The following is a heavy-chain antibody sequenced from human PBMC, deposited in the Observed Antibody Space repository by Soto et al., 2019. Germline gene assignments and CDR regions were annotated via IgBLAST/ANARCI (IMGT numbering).Heavy chain of an antibody. J-gene: IGHJ5*02. D-gene: IGHD6-13*01. CDR3: ASSIAAASDWFDP. V-gene: IGHV1-3*01. CDR1: GYTFTSYA. Sequence: ASVKVSCKASGYTFTSYAMHWVRQAPGQRLEWMGWINAGNGYTKYSQKFQGRVTITRDTSASTAYMELSSLRSEDTAVYYCASSIAAASDWFDPWGQGTLVTVSS. CDR2: INAGNGYT.